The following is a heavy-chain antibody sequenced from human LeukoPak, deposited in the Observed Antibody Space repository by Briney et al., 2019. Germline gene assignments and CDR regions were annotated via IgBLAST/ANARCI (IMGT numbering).Heavy chain of an antibody. CDR2: INAGNGNT. D-gene: IGHD2-21*02. CDR1: GYTFTSYA. Sequence: GASVKVSCKASGYTFTSYAMHWVRQAPGQRLEWMGWINAGNGNTKYSQKFQGRVTITRDTSASTAYMELSSLRSEDTAVYYCARGGYCGGDCWRPTLADYYYYGMDVWGQGTTVTVSS. J-gene: IGHJ6*02. CDR3: ARGGYCGGDCWRPTLADYYYYGMDV. V-gene: IGHV1-3*01.